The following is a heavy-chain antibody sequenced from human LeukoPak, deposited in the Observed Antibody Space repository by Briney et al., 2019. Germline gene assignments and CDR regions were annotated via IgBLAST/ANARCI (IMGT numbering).Heavy chain of an antibody. V-gene: IGHV1-18*01. D-gene: IGHD6-19*01. J-gene: IGHJ3*02. CDR1: GFTFTSYG. Sequence: GGSLRLSCAASGFTFTSYGISWVRQAPGQGLEWMGWISAYNGNTNYAQKLQGRVTMTTDTSTSTAYMELRSLRSDDTAVYYCLAVASRTVAFDIWGQGTMVTVSS. CDR3: LAVASRTVAFDI. CDR2: ISAYNGNT.